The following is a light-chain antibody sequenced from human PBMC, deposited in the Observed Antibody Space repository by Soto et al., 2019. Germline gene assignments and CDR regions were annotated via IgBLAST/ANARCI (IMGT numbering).Light chain of an antibody. CDR1: QGISSY. V-gene: IGKV1-9*01. CDR2: AAS. CDR3: QQLNSYPIT. Sequence: IQLTQSPSSLSASVGDRVTITCRASQGISSYLAWYQQKPGKAPKLLIYAASTLQSGVPSRFSGSGSGTDFTLTISCLQPEDFATYYCQQLNSYPITFGQVTRLEIK. J-gene: IGKJ5*01.